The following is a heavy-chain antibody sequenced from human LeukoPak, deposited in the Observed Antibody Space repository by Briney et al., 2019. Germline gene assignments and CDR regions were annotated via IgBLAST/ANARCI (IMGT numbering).Heavy chain of an antibody. CDR1: GFTVSSNY. Sequence: GGSLRLSCAASGFTVSSNYMSWVRQAPGKGLEWVSAISGSGGNTYYADSVKGRFTISRDNSKNTLYLQMNSLRAEDTAVYYCAKVGYSSGWYFGYYFDYWGQGTLVTVSS. V-gene: IGHV3-23*01. D-gene: IGHD6-19*01. CDR3: AKVGYSSGWYFGYYFDY. CDR2: ISGSGGNT. J-gene: IGHJ4*02.